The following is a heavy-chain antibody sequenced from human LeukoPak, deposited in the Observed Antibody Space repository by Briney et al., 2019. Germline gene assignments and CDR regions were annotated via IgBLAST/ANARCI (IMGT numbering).Heavy chain of an antibody. J-gene: IGHJ6*02. CDR2: IYSGGST. CDR3: ARGDSHRHSFGYYYYGMDV. Sequence: GGSLRLSCAASGFTVSSNYMSWVRQAPGKGLEWVSVIYSGGSTYYADSVKGRFTISRDNSKNTLYLQMNSLRAEDTAVYYCARGDSHRHSFGYYYYGMDVWGQGTTVTVSS. CDR1: GFTVSSNY. V-gene: IGHV3-66*01. D-gene: IGHD3-16*01.